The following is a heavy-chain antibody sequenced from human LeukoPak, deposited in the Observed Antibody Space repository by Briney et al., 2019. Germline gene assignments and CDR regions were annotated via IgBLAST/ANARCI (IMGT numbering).Heavy chain of an antibody. V-gene: IGHV3-30*02. J-gene: IGHJ4*02. CDR3: ARDAGRKDDY. Sequence: PGGSLRLSCAASGFTFSSYGMHWVRQAPGKGLEWVAFIRHDGSNKYYADSVKGRFTISRDNAKNSLYLQMNSLRAEDTAVYYCARDAGRKDDYWGQGTLVTVSS. CDR1: GFTFSSYG. CDR2: IRHDGSNK.